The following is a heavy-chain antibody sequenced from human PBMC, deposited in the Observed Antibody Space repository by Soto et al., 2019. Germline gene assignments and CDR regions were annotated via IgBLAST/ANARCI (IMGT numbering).Heavy chain of an antibody. D-gene: IGHD3-22*01. CDR3: AKLWGTSTYDSSGYPIGY. Sequence: GGSLRLSCAASGFTFSSYGMHWVRQAPGKGLEWVAVISYDGSNKYYADSVKGRFTISRDNSKNTLYLQMNSLRAEDTAVYYCAKLWGTSTYDSSGYPIGYWGQGTLVTVSS. J-gene: IGHJ4*02. CDR1: GFTFSSYG. V-gene: IGHV3-30*18. CDR2: ISYDGSNK.